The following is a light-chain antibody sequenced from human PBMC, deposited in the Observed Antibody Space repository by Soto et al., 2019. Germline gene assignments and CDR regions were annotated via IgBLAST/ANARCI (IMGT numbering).Light chain of an antibody. J-gene: IGKJ3*01. CDR2: GAS. CDR1: QSVHTF. Sequence: EIVLTQSPDTLSLSPGEGASLSCRASQSVHTFLAWYQQKPGQPPRLLIYGASTRATGVPARFSGSGSGTDFTLTISSLEPEDFAVYYCQQYDTSVFTFGPGTKVDIK. V-gene: IGKV3-11*01. CDR3: QQYDTSVFT.